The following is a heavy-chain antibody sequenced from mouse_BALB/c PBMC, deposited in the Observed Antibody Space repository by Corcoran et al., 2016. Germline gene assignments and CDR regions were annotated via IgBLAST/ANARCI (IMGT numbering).Heavy chain of an antibody. CDR2: INTYTGEP. CDR3: AREPRAMDY. J-gene: IGHJ4*01. CDR1: GYTFTNYG. Sequence: QIQLVQSGPELKKPGETVKISCKASGYTFTNYGMNWVKQAPGKGLKWMGWINTYTGEPTYADDFKGRFAFSLETSASTAYLQINNLKNEDTATYFCAREPRAMDYWGQRTSVPVSS. V-gene: IGHV9-3-1*01.